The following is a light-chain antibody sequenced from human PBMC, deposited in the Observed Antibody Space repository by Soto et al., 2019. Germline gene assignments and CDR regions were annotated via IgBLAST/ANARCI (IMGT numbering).Light chain of an antibody. CDR2: GAS. CDR3: QQYNNWWT. Sequence: EMVMTQSPATLSVSPGERATLSCRASQSVSSSLAWYQQKPGQAPRLLIYGASTRATGIPATFSGSGSGTEFTLTISSLQSEDFAVYYCQQYNNWWTFGQGTKV. V-gene: IGKV3-15*01. CDR1: QSVSSS. J-gene: IGKJ1*01.